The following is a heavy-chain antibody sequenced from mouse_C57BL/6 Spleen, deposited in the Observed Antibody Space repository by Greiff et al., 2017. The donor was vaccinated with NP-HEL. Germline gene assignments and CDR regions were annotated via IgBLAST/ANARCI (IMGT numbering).Heavy chain of an antibody. CDR3: ARATKITRYFDY. CDR2: IDPSDSYT. V-gene: IGHV1-69*01. D-gene: IGHD2-4*01. J-gene: IGHJ2*01. Sequence: QVQLQQPGAELVMPGASVKLSCKASGYTFTSYWMHWVKQRPGQGLEWIGEIDPSDSYTNYNQKFKGKSTLTVYKSSSTAYMQLRSLTSEDSAVYYCARATKITRYFDYWGKGTTLTVSS. CDR1: GYTFTSYW.